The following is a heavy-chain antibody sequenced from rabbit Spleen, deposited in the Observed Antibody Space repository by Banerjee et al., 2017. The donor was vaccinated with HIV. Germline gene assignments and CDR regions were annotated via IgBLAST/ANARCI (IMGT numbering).Heavy chain of an antibody. CDR1: GFDFSNYNF. V-gene: IGHV1S45*01. J-gene: IGHJ6*01. CDR3: ARDTGSSFSTYGMDL. Sequence: QEQLVESGGGLVKPGASLTLTCTASGFDFSNYNFMCWVRQAPGKGLEWIACIDSGSRDFTYSASWAQGRFTISKTSSTTVTLQMTSLTVADTATYFCARDTGSSFSTYGMDLWGPGTLVTVS. D-gene: IGHD8-1*01. CDR2: IDSGSRDFT.